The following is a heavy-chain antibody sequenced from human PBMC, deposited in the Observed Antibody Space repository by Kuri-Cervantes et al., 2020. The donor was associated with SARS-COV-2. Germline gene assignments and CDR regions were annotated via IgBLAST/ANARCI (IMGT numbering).Heavy chain of an antibody. CDR3: AKEYYDSSGYYYYYYYGMDV. V-gene: IGHV1-3*01. J-gene: IGHJ6*02. D-gene: IGHD3-22*01. Sequence: GESPKISCRASGYTFTSYAMHWVRQAPGQRLEWMGWINAGNGNTNYSQKFQGRVTITRDTSASTAYMELSSLRSEDTAVYYCAKEYYDSSGYYYYYYYGMDVWGQGTTVTVSS. CDR1: GYTFTSYA. CDR2: INAGNGNT.